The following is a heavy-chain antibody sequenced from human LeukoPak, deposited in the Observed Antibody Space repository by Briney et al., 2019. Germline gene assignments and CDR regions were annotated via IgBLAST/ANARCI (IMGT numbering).Heavy chain of an antibody. D-gene: IGHD6-19*01. CDR1: GGTFSSYA. V-gene: IGHV1-69*01. CDR3: ARVAYSSGWGWFDP. J-gene: IGHJ5*02. CDR2: IIPIFGTA. Sequence: ASSVKVSCKASGGTFSSYAISWVRQAPGQGLEWMGGIIPIFGTANYAQKFQGRVTITADESTSTAYMELSSLRSEDTAVYYCARVAYSSGWGWFDPWGQGTLVTVSS.